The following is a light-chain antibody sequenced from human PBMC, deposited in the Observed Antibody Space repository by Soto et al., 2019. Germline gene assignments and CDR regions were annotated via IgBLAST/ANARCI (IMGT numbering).Light chain of an antibody. V-gene: IGLV2-14*01. CDR1: SSDVGGYNY. J-gene: IGLJ1*01. Sequence: QSALTQPASVSGSPGQSITISCTGTSSDVGGYNYVSWYQQQPGKAPKLMIYEVSNRPSGVSNRFSGSKSGNTASLTISGLQAEDEADYYCSSYTSSSTLCVFGTGTKLTVL. CDR3: SSYTSSSTLCV. CDR2: EVS.